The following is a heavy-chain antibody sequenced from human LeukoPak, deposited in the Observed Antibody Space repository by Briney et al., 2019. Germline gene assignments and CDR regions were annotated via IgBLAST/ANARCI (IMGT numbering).Heavy chain of an antibody. CDR1: GGSFSGYY. CDR2: INHSGST. J-gene: IGHJ3*02. V-gene: IGHV4-34*01. D-gene: IGHD2-21*02. Sequence: SETLSLTCAVYGGSFSGYYWSWIRQPPGKGLEWIGEINHSGSTNYNPSLKSRVTISVDTSKNQFSLKLSSVTAADTAVYYCARGPSIVVVTARDDAFDIWGQGTMVTVSS. CDR3: ARGPSIVVVTARDDAFDI.